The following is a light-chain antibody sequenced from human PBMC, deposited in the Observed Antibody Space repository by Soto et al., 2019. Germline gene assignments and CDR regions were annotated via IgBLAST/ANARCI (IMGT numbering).Light chain of an antibody. V-gene: IGKV1-5*03. CDR3: QKYNSGTL. Sequence: DIPMTQSPSTLSASVGDRVTITCRASQSISSWLAWYQQKPGKAPKLLIQKASSLESGVPSRFSGSGSGTEFTLTISSLQPDDFATYYCQKYNSGTLFGQGTKLEIK. CDR2: KAS. J-gene: IGKJ2*01. CDR1: QSISSW.